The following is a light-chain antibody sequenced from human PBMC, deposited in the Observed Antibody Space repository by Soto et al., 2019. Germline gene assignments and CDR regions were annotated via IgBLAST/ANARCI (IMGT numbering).Light chain of an antibody. V-gene: IGKV1-39*01. CDR2: AAS. J-gene: IGKJ4*01. Sequence: DIQMTQSPSSLSASVGARVPITCRASQSISSYLNWYQQKPGKAPKLLIYAASSLQSGVPSRFSGSGSGTDFTLTISSLQPEDFATYYCQQSYSGPLTFGGGTKVDIK. CDR3: QQSYSGPLT. CDR1: QSISSY.